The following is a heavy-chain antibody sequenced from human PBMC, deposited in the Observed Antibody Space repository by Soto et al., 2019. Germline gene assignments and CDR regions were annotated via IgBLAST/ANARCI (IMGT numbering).Heavy chain of an antibody. V-gene: IGHV3-23*01. CDR3: AKDKGCTSTTCHWNAFDI. J-gene: IGHJ3*02. CDR1: GLTFSSYA. D-gene: IGHD2-2*01. Sequence: EVQLLESGGGLVQPGGSLRLSCAASGLTFSSYAMSWVRQAPGKGLEWVSALSGSGAVTYYADSVKGRFTISRDNSKNTLYLQMNSLRAEDTAVYYCAKDKGCTSTTCHWNAFDIWGQGTMVTVSS. CDR2: LSGSGAVT.